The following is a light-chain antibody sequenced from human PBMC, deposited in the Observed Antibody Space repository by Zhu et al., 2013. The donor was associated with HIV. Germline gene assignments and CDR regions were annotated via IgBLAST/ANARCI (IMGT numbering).Light chain of an antibody. CDR2: DNS. CDR3: QSYDSSLSPYV. CDR1: SSNIGAGYD. Sequence: QSVLTQPPSVSGAPGQRVTISCTGSSSNIGAGYDVHWYQQLPGTAPKLLIHDNSNRPSGVPDRFSGSKSGTSASLAITGLQAEDEADYYCQSYDSSLSPYVFGTGTKVTVL. V-gene: IGLV1-40*01. J-gene: IGLJ1*01.